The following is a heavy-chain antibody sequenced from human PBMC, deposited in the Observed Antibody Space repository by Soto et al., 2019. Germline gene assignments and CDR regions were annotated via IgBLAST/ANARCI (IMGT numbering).Heavy chain of an antibody. CDR2: INAGNGNT. V-gene: IGHV1-3*01. CDR1: GYTFTNYA. Sequence: ASVKVSCKTSGYTFTNYAIHWVRQAPGQRLEWMGWINAGNGNTKYSQSFQDRVTISRDTSANTAYMELTSVTFEDTAVYYCVRDGHGGNSERYFNPWGQGTLVTVSS. D-gene: IGHD2-21*02. J-gene: IGHJ5*02. CDR3: VRDGHGGNSERYFNP.